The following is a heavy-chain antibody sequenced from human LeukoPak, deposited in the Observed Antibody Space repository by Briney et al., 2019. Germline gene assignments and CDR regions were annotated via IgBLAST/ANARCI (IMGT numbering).Heavy chain of an antibody. D-gene: IGHD4-11*01. J-gene: IGHJ4*02. CDR1: GFTFSGYG. CDR3: VRVGYTNYGIDY. V-gene: IGHV3-33*01. CDR2: IWYDGSNK. Sequence: GRSLRLSCAVSGFTFSGYGMHWVRQAPGKGLEWVAVIWYDGSNKYYADSVKGRFTISRDSSKNTLDLQMNSLRAEDTAVYYCVRVGYTNYGIDYWGQGTLVTVSS.